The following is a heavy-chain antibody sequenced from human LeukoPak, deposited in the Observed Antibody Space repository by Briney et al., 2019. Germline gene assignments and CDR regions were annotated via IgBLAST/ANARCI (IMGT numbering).Heavy chain of an antibody. CDR3: ARFGSVVVPTQGWFDP. CDR2: ISAYNGNT. J-gene: IGHJ5*02. V-gene: IGHV1-18*01. D-gene: IGHD2-2*01. Sequence: GASVKVSCKASGGTFSSYAISWVRQAPGQGLEWMGWISAYNGNTNYAQKLQGRVTMTTDTSTSTAYMELRSLRSDDTAVYYCARFGSVVVPTQGWFDPWGQGTLVTVSS. CDR1: GGTFSSYA.